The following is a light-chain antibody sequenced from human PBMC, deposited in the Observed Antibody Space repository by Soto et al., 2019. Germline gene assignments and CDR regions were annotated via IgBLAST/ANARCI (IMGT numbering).Light chain of an antibody. J-gene: IGLJ1*01. CDR1: SSNIGSNY. CDR2: NND. CDR3: ATWDDRQSGRV. V-gene: IGLV1-47*02. Sequence: QSVLTQPPSASGTPGQRVTISCSGSSSNIGSNYVYWYQQLPGTAPRLLIYNNDRRPSGVPDRFSGSKSGTSASLAISGLRSEDEADYYCATWDDRQSGRVFGTGTKVTVL.